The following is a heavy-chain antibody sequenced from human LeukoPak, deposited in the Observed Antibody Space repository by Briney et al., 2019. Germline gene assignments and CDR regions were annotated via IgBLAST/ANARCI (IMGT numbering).Heavy chain of an antibody. V-gene: IGHV4-30-4*01. D-gene: IGHD3-22*01. CDR2: IYYSGST. J-gene: IGHJ6*02. CDR1: GGSIRSGDYY. CDR3: ARVLYYDSSGNVYGMDV. Sequence: SETLSLTCTVSGGSIRSGDYYWSWIRQPPGKGLEWIGYIYYSGSTYYNPSLKSRVTISVDTSKNQFSLKLSSVTAADTVVYYCARVLYYDSSGNVYGMDVWGQGTTVTVSS.